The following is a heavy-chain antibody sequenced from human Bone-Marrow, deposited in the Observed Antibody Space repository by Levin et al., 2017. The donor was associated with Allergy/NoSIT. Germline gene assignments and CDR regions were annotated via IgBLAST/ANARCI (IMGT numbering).Heavy chain of an antibody. CDR3: ARGGSSSSWFPNYYFDH. CDR1: GYTFTEIF. Sequence: ASVKVSCKTVGYTFTEIFVHWVRRAPGQGLELMGRINPKSGGTFYVQKFQGRVTMTRDTSLTIVYMELSRLTSDDTAVYYCARGGSSSSWFPNYYFDHWGQGSPVTV. CDR2: INPKSGGT. J-gene: IGHJ4*02. D-gene: IGHD6-13*01. V-gene: IGHV1-2*06.